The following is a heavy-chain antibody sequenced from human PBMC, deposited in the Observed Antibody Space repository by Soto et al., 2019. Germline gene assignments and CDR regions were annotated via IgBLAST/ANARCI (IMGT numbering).Heavy chain of an antibody. CDR3: GAFDI. CDR2: IYHSGST. CDR1: GGSISSSNW. J-gene: IGHJ3*02. V-gene: IGHV4-4*02. Sequence: QVQLQESGPGLVKPSGTLSLTCAVSGGSISSSNWWSWVRQPPGKGLEWIVEIYHSGSTNYNPSLQTRVTISVAESQNQFSLKLSSVTAADTAVYYCGAFDIWGQGTMVTVSS.